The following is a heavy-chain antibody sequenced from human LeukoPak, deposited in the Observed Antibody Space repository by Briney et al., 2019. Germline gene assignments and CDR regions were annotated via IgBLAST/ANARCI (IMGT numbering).Heavy chain of an antibody. CDR2: IIPIFGTA. D-gene: IGHD1-7*01. CDR3: ARDFSAGTTDRDYYYYYYMDV. J-gene: IGHJ6*03. CDR1: GGTFSSYA. V-gene: IGHV1-69*05. Sequence: SVKVSCKASGGTFSSYAISWVRQAPGQGLEWMGGIIPIFGTANYAQKFQGRVMITTDESTSTAYMELSSLRSEDTAVYYCARDFSAGTTDRDYYYYYYMDVWGKGTTVTVSS.